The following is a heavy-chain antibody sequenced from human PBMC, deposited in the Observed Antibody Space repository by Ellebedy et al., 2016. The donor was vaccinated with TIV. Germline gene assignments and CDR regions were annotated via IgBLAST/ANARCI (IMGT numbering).Heavy chain of an antibody. CDR3: AREEVVAARYYYNYDMDV. D-gene: IGHD6-6*01. V-gene: IGHV3-30*03. CDR1: GFTFSSYG. J-gene: IGHJ6*02. Sequence: GESLKISCAASGFTFSSYGMHWVRQAPGKGLEWVAVISYDGSNKYYADSVKGRFTISRDNSKNTLYLQMNSLRAEDTAVYYCAREEVVAARYYYNYDMDVWGRGTTVTVSS. CDR2: ISYDGSNK.